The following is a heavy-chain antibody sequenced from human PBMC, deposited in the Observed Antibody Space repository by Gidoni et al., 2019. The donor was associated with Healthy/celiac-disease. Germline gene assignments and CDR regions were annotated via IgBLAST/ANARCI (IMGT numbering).Heavy chain of an antibody. CDR2: ISGSGGST. CDR3: AKGVVLLDAFDI. V-gene: IGHV3-23*01. Sequence: EVKLLESGGGLVQPGGSLRLSCAASGFTFSSYAMSWVRQAPGKGLEWVSAISGSGGSTYYTDSVKGRFTISRDNSKNTLYLQMNSLRAEDTAVYYCAKGVVLLDAFDIWGQGTMVTVSS. CDR1: GFTFSSYA. D-gene: IGHD2-15*01. J-gene: IGHJ3*02.